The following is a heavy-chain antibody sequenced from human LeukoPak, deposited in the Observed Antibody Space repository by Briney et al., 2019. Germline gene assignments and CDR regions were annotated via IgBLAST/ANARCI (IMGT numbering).Heavy chain of an antibody. Sequence: PSETLSLTCTVSGGSISSYYWSWIRQPPGKGLEWIGYIYYSGSTNYNPSLKSRVTISVDTSKNQFSLKLSSVTAADTAVYYCARVSNYYDSSGPPQGWFDPWGQGTLVTVSS. V-gene: IGHV4-59*01. CDR3: ARVSNYYDSSGPPQGWFDP. J-gene: IGHJ5*02. CDR2: IYYSGST. D-gene: IGHD3-22*01. CDR1: GGSISSYY.